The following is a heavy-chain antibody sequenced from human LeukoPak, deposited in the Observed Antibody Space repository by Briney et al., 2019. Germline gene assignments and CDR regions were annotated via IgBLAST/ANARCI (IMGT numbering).Heavy chain of an antibody. Sequence: GGSLRLSCAASGFTFSSYAMSWVRQAPGKGLEWVSAISGSGGSTYYADSVKGRFTISRDNSKNTLYLQMNSLRAEDTAVYYCAKNLEEAVAGTWDYWGQGTLVTVSS. CDR1: GFTFSSYA. J-gene: IGHJ4*02. D-gene: IGHD6-19*01. CDR3: AKNLEEAVAGTWDY. V-gene: IGHV3-23*01. CDR2: ISGSGGST.